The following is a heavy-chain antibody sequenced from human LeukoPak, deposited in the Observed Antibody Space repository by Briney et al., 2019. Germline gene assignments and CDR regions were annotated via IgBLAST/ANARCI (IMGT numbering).Heavy chain of an antibody. Sequence: PGGSLRLSCAASGFTFSSYGMHWVRQAPGKGLEWVAFIRYDGSNKYYADSVKGRFTISRDNSKNTLYLQMNSLRAEDTAVYYCAKTPVPYSSGWYALDYWGQGPLVTVSS. CDR1: GFTFSSYG. CDR3: AKTPVPYSSGWYALDY. CDR2: IRYDGSNK. J-gene: IGHJ4*02. D-gene: IGHD6-19*01. V-gene: IGHV3-30*02.